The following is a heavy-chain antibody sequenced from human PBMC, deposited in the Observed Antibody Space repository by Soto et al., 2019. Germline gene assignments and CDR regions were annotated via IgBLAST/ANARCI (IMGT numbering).Heavy chain of an antibody. CDR1: GDSISNLDYF. Sequence: SETLSLTCSVSGDSISNLDYFLAWIRQPPGQALEYIGYIYKSATTYYNPSFESRVAISVDTSKSQFSLNVTSVTAADTAVYFCARGRYCLTGRCFPNWFDSWGQGALVTVSS. CDR2: IYKSATT. J-gene: IGHJ5*01. D-gene: IGHD7-27*01. CDR3: ARGRYCLTGRCFPNWFDS. V-gene: IGHV4-30-4*01.